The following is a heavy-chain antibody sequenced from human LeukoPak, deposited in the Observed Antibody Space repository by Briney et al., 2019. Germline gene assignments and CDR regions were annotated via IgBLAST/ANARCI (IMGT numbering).Heavy chain of an antibody. CDR2: IYYNGST. J-gene: IGHJ4*02. CDR3: VRVETRGGLYYYDFNPPNDELDY. CDR1: GGSVSSSNSY. V-gene: IGHV4-39*07. D-gene: IGHD3-22*01. Sequence: SETLSLTCTVSGGSVSSSNSYWNWIRQPPGKGLEWIGCIYYNGSTYYNPSLKSRLTMSLDTSENQFSLKLSSVTAADTAVYYCVRVETRGGLYYYDFNPPNDELDYWGQGTLVTVSS.